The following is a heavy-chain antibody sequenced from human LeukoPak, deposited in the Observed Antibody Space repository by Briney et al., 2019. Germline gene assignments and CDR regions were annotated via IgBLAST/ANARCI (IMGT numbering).Heavy chain of an antibody. CDR1: GFTFSSYW. D-gene: IGHD5-18*01. CDR3: ARDPRAVDTEVGDY. CDR2: IKQDGSEK. Sequence: PGRSLRLSCAASGFTFSSYWMSWVRQAPGKGLEWVANIKQDGSEKYVDSVKGRFTISRDNAKNSLYLQMNSLRAEDTAVYYCARDPRAVDTEVGDYWGQGTLVTVSS. V-gene: IGHV3-7*01. J-gene: IGHJ4*02.